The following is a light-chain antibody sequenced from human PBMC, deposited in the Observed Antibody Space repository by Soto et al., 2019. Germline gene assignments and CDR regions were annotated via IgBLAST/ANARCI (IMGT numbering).Light chain of an antibody. V-gene: IGKV3-20*01. Sequence: EIVLTKSPGTLSLSPGERATLSCRASQSVSSSYLAWDQQKPGRAPRLLIYGASSRATGIPDRFSGSGSGTDFTLTISRLEPEGFAVYYCQQYGSSPRTFGPGTKVDIK. CDR1: QSVSSSY. J-gene: IGKJ3*01. CDR3: QQYGSSPRT. CDR2: GAS.